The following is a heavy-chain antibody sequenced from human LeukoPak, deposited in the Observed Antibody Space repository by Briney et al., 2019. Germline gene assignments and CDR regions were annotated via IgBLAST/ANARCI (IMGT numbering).Heavy chain of an antibody. Sequence: SVKVSCKASGGTFSSYAISGVRQAPGQGLEWMGGIIPIFGTANYAQKFQGRVTITTDESTSTAYMELSSLRSEDTAVDYCASGSYYSGDFWGQGTLVTVSS. CDR2: IIPIFGTA. J-gene: IGHJ4*02. D-gene: IGHD1-26*01. V-gene: IGHV1-69*05. CDR1: GGTFSSYA. CDR3: ASGSYYSGDF.